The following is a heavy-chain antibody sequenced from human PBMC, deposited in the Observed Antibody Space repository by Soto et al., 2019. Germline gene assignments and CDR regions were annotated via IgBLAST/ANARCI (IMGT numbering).Heavy chain of an antibody. CDR1: GYTFINYG. Sequence: QVQLVQSGAEVKKPGASVRVSCKTSGYTFINYGITWVRQAPGQGLEWMGWLSAYNGDTSSSEKLQDRFTMTTDTYTNTVYMDLRSPTSADTAIYYCARWSAIVGGAEALDVWGQGTMVIVSS. D-gene: IGHD1-26*01. CDR2: LSAYNGDT. J-gene: IGHJ3*01. CDR3: ARWSAIVGGAEALDV. V-gene: IGHV1-18*01.